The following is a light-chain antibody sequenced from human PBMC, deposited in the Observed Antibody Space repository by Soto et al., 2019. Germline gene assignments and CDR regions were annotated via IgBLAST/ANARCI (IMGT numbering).Light chain of an antibody. CDR2: DAS. Sequence: EIVMTQSPATLSVSPGGRATLSCRASQSISDTLAWYQQEPGQAPRLLIYDASHRATGIPVRFSGSGSESDFTLTISSLEPEDFAVYYCQQRSYPITFGQGTRLEIK. CDR3: QQRSYPIT. CDR1: QSISDT. V-gene: IGKV3-11*01. J-gene: IGKJ5*01.